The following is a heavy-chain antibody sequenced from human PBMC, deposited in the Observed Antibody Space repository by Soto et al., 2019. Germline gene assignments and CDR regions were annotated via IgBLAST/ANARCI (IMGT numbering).Heavy chain of an antibody. V-gene: IGHV4-30-4*01. CDR1: GGSISSGDYY. CDR3: ARGGTIFGVVPYYFDY. CDR2: IYYSGST. D-gene: IGHD3-3*01. J-gene: IGHJ4*02. Sequence: PSETLSLTCTVSGGSISSGDYYWSWIRQPPGKGLEWIGYIYYSGSTYYNPSLKSRVTISVDTSKNQFSLKLSSVTAADTAVYYCARGGTIFGVVPYYFDYWGQGTLLTVAS.